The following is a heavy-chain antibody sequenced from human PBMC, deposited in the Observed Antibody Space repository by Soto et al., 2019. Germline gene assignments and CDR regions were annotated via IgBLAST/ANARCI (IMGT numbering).Heavy chain of an antibody. Sequence: GGSLRLSCAASGFTFSSYSMNWVRQAPGKGLEWVSYISSSSSTIYYADSVKGRFTISRDNAKNSLYLQMNSLRAEDTAVYYCARSLDYSNYYYYYYYMDVWGKGTTVTVSS. D-gene: IGHD4-4*01. CDR2: ISSSSSTI. CDR3: ARSLDYSNYYYYYYYMDV. CDR1: GFTFSSYS. V-gene: IGHV3-48*01. J-gene: IGHJ6*03.